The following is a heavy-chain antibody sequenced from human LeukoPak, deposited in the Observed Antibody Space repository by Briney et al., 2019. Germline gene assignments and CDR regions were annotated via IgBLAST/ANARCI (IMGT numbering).Heavy chain of an antibody. Sequence: GGSLRLSCAASGFTFSSYAMRWVRQAPGKGLEWVSVIYSGGSTYYADSVKGRFTISRDNSKNTLYLQMNSLRAEDTAVYYCGSYDSTFFDYWGQGTLVTVSS. CDR3: GSYDSTFFDY. CDR2: IYSGGST. J-gene: IGHJ4*02. D-gene: IGHD5-18*01. V-gene: IGHV3-53*01. CDR1: GFTFSSYA.